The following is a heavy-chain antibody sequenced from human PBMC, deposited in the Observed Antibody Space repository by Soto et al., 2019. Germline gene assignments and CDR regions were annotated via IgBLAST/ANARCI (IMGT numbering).Heavy chain of an antibody. V-gene: IGHV1-18*01. CDR2: ISAYNGNT. CDR3: ARERLPRDWYDVKNAFDI. Sequence: ASVKVSCEASVYTFPSYGISWVRQAPGQRLAWMGWISAYNGNTNYAQKLQGRVTMTTDTSTSTAYMELRSLRSDDTAVYYCARERLPRDWYDVKNAFDIWGQGTMVTVSS. J-gene: IGHJ3*02. CDR1: VYTFPSYG. D-gene: IGHD1-1*01.